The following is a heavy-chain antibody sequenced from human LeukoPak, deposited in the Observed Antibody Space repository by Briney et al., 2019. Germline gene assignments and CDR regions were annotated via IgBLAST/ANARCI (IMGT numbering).Heavy chain of an antibody. Sequence: GGSLRLSCAASGFTVSSNYMSWVRQAPGKGLEWVSVIYSGGSTYYADSVKGRFTISRDNSKNTLYLQMNSLRAEDTAVYYCARGTGGYSYGYVPKVYYYYMDVWGKGTTVTISS. J-gene: IGHJ6*03. V-gene: IGHV3-66*01. CDR3: ARGTGGYSYGYVPKVYYYYMDV. CDR2: IYSGGST. D-gene: IGHD5-18*01. CDR1: GFTVSSNY.